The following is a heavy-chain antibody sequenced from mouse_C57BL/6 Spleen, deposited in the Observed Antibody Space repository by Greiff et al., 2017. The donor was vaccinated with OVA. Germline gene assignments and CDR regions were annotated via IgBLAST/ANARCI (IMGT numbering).Heavy chain of an antibody. CDR3: ARTVDYAMDY. CDR2: ILTGSGSN. J-gene: IGHJ4*01. Sequence: QVQLQQSGAELMKPGASVKLSCKATGYTFTGYWIEWVKQRPGHGLEWIGEILTGSGSNNYNEKWKGKTTFTADTTSNTAYMQLSNLTTEDSAIYYCARTVDYAMDYWGQGTSVTVSA. V-gene: IGHV1-9*01. CDR1: GYTFTGYW. D-gene: IGHD1-3*01.